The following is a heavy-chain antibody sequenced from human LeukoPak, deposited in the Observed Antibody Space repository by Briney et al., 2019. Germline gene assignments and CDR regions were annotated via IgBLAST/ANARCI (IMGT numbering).Heavy chain of an antibody. V-gene: IGHV5-51*01. Sequence: GESLKISCKVSGYSFNTHWIAWVRQMPGKGLEWMGIIYPDDSDTKYSPSFQGQVTISADKSTNTAHLQWSSLKASDSAIYYCARVKIIVGAYDYWGQGTLVTASS. CDR3: ARVKIIVGAYDY. CDR1: GYSFNTHW. J-gene: IGHJ4*02. CDR2: IYPDDSDT. D-gene: IGHD1-26*01.